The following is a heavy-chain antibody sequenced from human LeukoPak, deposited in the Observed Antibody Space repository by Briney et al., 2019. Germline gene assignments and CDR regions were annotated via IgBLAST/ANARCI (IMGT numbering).Heavy chain of an antibody. CDR2: ISASGGST. Sequence: PGGSLRLSCAASGFTFSSSAMSWVRQVPGKGLEWVSGISASGGSTYYADSVKGRFTISRDNSKNTLYLQMNSLRAEDTAVYYCATFSDIVVVPAATPYNWFDPWGQGTLVTVSS. CDR3: ATFSDIVVVPAATPYNWFDP. V-gene: IGHV3-23*01. D-gene: IGHD2-2*01. J-gene: IGHJ5*02. CDR1: GFTFSSSA.